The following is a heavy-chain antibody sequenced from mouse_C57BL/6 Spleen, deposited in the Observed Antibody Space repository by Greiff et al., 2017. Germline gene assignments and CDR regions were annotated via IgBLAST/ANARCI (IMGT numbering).Heavy chain of an antibody. D-gene: IGHD1-1*01. V-gene: IGHV3-6*01. J-gene: IGHJ2*01. CDR1: GYSITSGYY. Sequence: ESGPGLVKPSQSLSLTCSVTGYSITSGYYWNWIRQFPGNKLEWMGYISYDGSNNYNPSLKNRISITRDTSKNQFFLKLNSVTTEDTATYYCASGGYYGSTSYYFDYWGQGTTLTVSS. CDR2: ISYDGSN. CDR3: ASGGYYGSTSYYFDY.